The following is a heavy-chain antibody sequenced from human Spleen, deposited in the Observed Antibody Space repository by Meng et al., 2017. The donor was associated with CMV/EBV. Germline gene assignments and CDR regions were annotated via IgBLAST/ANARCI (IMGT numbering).Heavy chain of an antibody. CDR1: GFTFSYYG. CDR3: TKDEVVSATNYYYGMDV. V-gene: IGHV3-30*02. D-gene: IGHD2-15*01. Sequence: GGSLRLSCAASGFTFSYYGIHWVRQAPGTGLEWVAFIQYDGGNKYYANSVKGRFTISRDNSKNTLYLQMNSLRPEDTAVYFCTKDEVVSATNYYYGMDVWGQGTTVTVSS. CDR2: IQYDGGNK. J-gene: IGHJ6*02.